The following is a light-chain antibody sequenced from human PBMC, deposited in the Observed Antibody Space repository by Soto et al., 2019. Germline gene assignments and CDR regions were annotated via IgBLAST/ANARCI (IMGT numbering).Light chain of an antibody. CDR1: GSDVGGYNY. J-gene: IGLJ2*01. CDR2: DVS. V-gene: IGLV2-14*01. Sequence: QSVLTQPASVSGSPGQSITISCTGTGSDVGGYNYVSWYQQHPGKAPKVMIYDVSNRPSGVSNRFSGSKSGNTASLTISGRQAEDEADYYCSSYTSASTTLVFGGGTKLTVL. CDR3: SSYTSASTTLV.